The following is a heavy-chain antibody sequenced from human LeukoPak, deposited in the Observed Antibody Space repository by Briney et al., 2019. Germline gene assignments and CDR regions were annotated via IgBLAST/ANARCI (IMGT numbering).Heavy chain of an antibody. CDR2: IYYSGST. D-gene: IGHD1-1*01. V-gene: IGHV4-39*01. CDR3: AKYTNNWS. Sequence: SETLSLTCPVSGGSISGSSSYWGWVRPPPRKGLEWIGSIYYSGSTCYNPSLKSRVAISVDTSKNQLSLKLTSVTAADTAVYYCAKYTNNWSWGQGTLVTVSS. CDR1: GGSISGSSSY. J-gene: IGHJ5*02.